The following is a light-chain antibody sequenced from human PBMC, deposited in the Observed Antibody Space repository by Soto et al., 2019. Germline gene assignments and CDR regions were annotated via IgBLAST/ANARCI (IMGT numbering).Light chain of an antibody. Sequence: QMTQSPSSLSASVGEKIVITSRASRDVGSDVSWYQQKPGQAPKLLIYAASNLYTGVPSRFSGSRSGTEFTLTISSLQPEDFASYYCLQDYGDSWTFGQGTKVDI. CDR2: AAS. J-gene: IGKJ1*01. CDR1: RDVGSD. V-gene: IGKV1-6*01. CDR3: LQDYGDSWT.